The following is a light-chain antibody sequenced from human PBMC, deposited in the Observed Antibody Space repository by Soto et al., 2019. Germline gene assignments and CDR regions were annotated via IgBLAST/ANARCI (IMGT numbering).Light chain of an antibody. Sequence: QSVLTQPPSASGTPGQRVTISCSGRFSNIGSNYVYWYQQLPGTAPKLLIYSNNQRPSGVPDRFSGSKSGTSASLAISGLRSEDEADYYCAAWDDSLSAFYVFGTGTKVTVL. CDR1: FSNIGSNY. V-gene: IGLV1-47*02. J-gene: IGLJ1*01. CDR3: AAWDDSLSAFYV. CDR2: SNN.